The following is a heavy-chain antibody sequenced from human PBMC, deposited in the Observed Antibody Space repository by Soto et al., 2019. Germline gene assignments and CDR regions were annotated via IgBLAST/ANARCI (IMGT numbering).Heavy chain of an antibody. J-gene: IGHJ4*02. V-gene: IGHV3-23*01. CDR2: INKNGGST. D-gene: IGHD3-3*01. Sequence: EVQLLESGGGLVQPGGSLRLSCAASGFTFSTYAMSWVRQAPGKGLEWVSSINKNGGSTFYADSVKGRFTISRDNSKDTLFLQMNSLRAEDTALSYCAKRPSYDFVNWDQGTLVTVSS. CDR3: AKRPSYDFVN. CDR1: GFTFSTYA.